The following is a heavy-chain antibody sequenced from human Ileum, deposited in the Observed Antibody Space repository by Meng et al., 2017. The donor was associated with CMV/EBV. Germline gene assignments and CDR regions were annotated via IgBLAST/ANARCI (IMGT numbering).Heavy chain of an antibody. CDR3: ASVTYSDYDDFDY. CDR2: TSPNGGDT. CDR1: GYTFTSYD. V-gene: IGHV1-2*02. Sequence: ASVKVSCKASGYTFTSYDINWVRQATGQGLEWMGWTSPNGGDTKYAPKFQGRVTMTRDTSITTAYMELSRLRSDDTAVYYCASVTYSDYDDFDYWGQGTLVTVSS. D-gene: IGHD5-12*01. J-gene: IGHJ4*02.